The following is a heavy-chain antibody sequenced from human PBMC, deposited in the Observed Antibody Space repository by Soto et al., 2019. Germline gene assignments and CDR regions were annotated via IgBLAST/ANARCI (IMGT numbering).Heavy chain of an antibody. CDR1: GVTFSRYG. CDR3: AKGVPGIAVAGTGYYQH. V-gene: IGHV3-30*18. D-gene: IGHD6-19*01. J-gene: IGHJ1*01. Sequence: GVTLRLSCAASGVTFSRYGMHWILQAPGKELERVAVISYDGSNKYYAASVRGRFTISRDNSKKTVYLQMNSLRAEDTAVYFCAKGVPGIAVAGTGYYQHLRRGTMVIVAS. CDR2: ISYDGSNK.